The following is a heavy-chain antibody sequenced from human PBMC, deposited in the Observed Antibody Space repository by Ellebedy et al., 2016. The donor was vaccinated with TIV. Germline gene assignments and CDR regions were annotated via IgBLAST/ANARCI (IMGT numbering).Heavy chain of an antibody. CDR2: LSHTGNS. J-gene: IGHJ4*02. D-gene: IGHD6-13*01. CDR3: ARHVAAGYYFDY. V-gene: IGHV4-59*01. CDR1: GGSISSSY. Sequence: MPSETLSLTCTVAGGSISSSYSSWIRQPPGKGLEWIGYLSHTGNSSYNPSLKSRVTISGDTSRNQISLKVSPVTTADTAVYHCARHVAAGYYFDYWGQGALVTVSS.